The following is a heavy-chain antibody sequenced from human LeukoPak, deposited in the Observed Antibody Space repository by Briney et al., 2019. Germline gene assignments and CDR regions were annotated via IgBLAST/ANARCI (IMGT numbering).Heavy chain of an antibody. CDR3: AKGSQSYYYRMDV. CDR1: GFTFTSYA. J-gene: IGHJ6*02. Sequence: PGGSLRLSCAASGFTFTSYAMSWVRQAPGKGLEWVSAISGSGGSTYYADSLKGRFTTSRDNSKNTLYLQMNSLRAEDTAVYYCAKGSQSYYYRMDVWGQGTTVTVSS. CDR2: ISGSGGST. V-gene: IGHV3-23*01.